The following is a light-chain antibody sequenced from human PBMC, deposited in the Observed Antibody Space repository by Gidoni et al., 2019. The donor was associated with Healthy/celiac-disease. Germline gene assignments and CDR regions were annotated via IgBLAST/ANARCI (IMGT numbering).Light chain of an antibody. Sequence: DIQMTQSPSSLSASVGDRVTITCRASQSISSYLNWYQQKPGKAPKLLIYAASSLQSGVPSRFSGSGSGTYFPLTISSLQPEDFATYYCQQSYSTPVTFGQGTKVEIK. V-gene: IGKV1-39*01. CDR3: QQSYSTPVT. CDR2: AAS. J-gene: IGKJ1*01. CDR1: QSISSY.